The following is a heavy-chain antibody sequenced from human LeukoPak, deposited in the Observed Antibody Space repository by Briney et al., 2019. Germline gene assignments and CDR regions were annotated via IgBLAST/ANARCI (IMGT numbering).Heavy chain of an antibody. D-gene: IGHD5-12*01. CDR2: ISYDGSNK. CDR1: GFTVSDNS. V-gene: IGHV3-30*18. J-gene: IGHJ5*02. CDR3: AKGGTQFDP. Sequence: GGSLRLSCTVSGFTVSDNSMSWVRQAPGKGLEWVAVISYDGSNKYYADSVKGRFTISRDNSKNTLYLQINSLRAEDTAVYYCAKGGTQFDPWGQGTLVTVSS.